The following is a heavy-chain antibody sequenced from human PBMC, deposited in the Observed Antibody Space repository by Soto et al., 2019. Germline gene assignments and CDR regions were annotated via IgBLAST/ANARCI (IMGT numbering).Heavy chain of an antibody. Sequence: SRTLSLTCAISGDSVSNNRAAWNWIRQSPSRGLEWLGRTYYNSKWLNYYAVSLQSPLTISPDTSKHQFSLHLDSVTPEDTAMYYCARAPPAFHSAFDYWGQGTLVTVSS. CDR3: ARAPPAFHSAFDY. D-gene: IGHD4-4*01. V-gene: IGHV6-1*01. J-gene: IGHJ4*02. CDR2: TYYNSKWLN. CDR1: GDSVSNNRAA.